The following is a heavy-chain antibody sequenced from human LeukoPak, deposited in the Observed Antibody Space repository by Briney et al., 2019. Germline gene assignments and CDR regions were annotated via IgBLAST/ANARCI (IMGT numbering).Heavy chain of an antibody. V-gene: IGHV4-30-4*08. Sequence: LRLSCAASGFTFSSYAMSWIRQPPGKGLEWIGYIYYSGSTYYNPSLKSRVTISVDTSKNQFSLKLSSVTAADTAVYYCARVVRWLSGAGYYFDYWGQGTLVTVSS. CDR1: GFTFSSYA. J-gene: IGHJ4*02. CDR2: IYYSGST. CDR3: ARVVRWLSGAGYYFDY. D-gene: IGHD3-22*01.